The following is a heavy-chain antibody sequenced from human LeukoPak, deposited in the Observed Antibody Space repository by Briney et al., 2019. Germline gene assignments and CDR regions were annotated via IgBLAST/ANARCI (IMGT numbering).Heavy chain of an antibody. CDR2: IKYDGSEE. J-gene: IGHJ4*02. D-gene: IGHD3-10*01. V-gene: IGHV3-7*01. Sequence: GGSLRLSCVASGFTFSSYWMTWVRQAPGTGLEWVASIKYDGSEEYYVDSVKGRFTISRDNVKNSLYLQMNSLRADDTALYYCARGGWLAFDYWGQGTLVTVSS. CDR3: ARGGWLAFDY. CDR1: GFTFSSYW.